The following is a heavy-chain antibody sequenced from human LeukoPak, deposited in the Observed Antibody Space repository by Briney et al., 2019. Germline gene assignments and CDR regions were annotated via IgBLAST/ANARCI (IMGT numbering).Heavy chain of an antibody. D-gene: IGHD6-19*01. CDR2: INPNSGGT. CDR3: ARDSYSSGAFDI. V-gene: IGHV1-2*02. Sequence: ASVKVSCKASGYTFTGYNLHWVRQAPGQGLEWMGWINPNSGGTNFAQKFQGRVTMTRDTSISTAYMGLSRLRSDDTAVYFCARDSYSSGAFDIWGQGTMVTVSS. CDR1: GYTFTGYN. J-gene: IGHJ3*02.